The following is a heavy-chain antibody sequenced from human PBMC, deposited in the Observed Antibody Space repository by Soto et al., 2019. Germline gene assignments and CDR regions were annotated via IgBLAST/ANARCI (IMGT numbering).Heavy chain of an antibody. D-gene: IGHD5-12*01. CDR3: ARHNGYLAWFDP. CDR1: GYSFTGYY. J-gene: IGHJ5*02. CDR2: INPTSGDT. Sequence: ASVKVSCKASGYSFTGYYIHWVRQAPGQGLEWMGWINPTSGDTNYAQKFQGRVTMTRDTSISTAFMDLTRLTFDDTAVYYCARHNGYLAWFDPWGQLPPVTASP. V-gene: IGHV1-2*02.